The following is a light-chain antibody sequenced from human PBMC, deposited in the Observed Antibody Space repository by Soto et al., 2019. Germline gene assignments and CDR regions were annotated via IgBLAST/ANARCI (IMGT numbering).Light chain of an antibody. J-gene: IGKJ1*01. CDR3: QQSYSTGTWT. Sequence: DSQMTQSPSSLSASVGDRVTITCRASQSISSYLNWYQQKPGKAPKLLIYAASSLQSGVPSRFSGSGSGTDFTLTISSLQPEDFATYYCQQSYSTGTWTFGQGTKVDIK. V-gene: IGKV1-39*01. CDR1: QSISSY. CDR2: AAS.